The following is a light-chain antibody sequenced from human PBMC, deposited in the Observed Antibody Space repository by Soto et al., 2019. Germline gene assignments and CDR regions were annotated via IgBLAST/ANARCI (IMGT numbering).Light chain of an antibody. V-gene: IGLV2-14*01. Sequence: QSALTQPASVSESPGQSITISCTGSSSDVGGYKYVSWYQQHPGEAPKLLIYDVTNRPSGVSNRFSGSKSGYTASLTISGLQSEDEADYYCSSYTSFKTLVFGTGTKLTVL. J-gene: IGLJ1*01. CDR3: SSYTSFKTLV. CDR1: SSDVGGYKY. CDR2: DVT.